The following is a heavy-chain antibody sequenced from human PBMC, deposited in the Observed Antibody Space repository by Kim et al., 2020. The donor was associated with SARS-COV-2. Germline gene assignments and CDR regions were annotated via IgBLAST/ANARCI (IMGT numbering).Heavy chain of an antibody. Sequence: ADPLKGRFNIARDNSKNPLYLQMNSLGAEDTAVYYCARTFSGSYGGYFDYWGQGTLVTVSS. D-gene: IGHD1-26*01. CDR3: ARTFSGSYGGYFDY. V-gene: IGHV3-30*01. J-gene: IGHJ4*02.